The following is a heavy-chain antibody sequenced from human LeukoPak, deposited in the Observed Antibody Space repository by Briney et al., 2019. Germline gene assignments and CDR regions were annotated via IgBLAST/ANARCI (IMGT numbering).Heavy chain of an antibody. J-gene: IGHJ4*02. CDR2: IYHSGST. CDR1: GGSISSSNW. V-gene: IGHV4-4*02. Sequence: LETLSLTCAVSGGSISSSNWWSWVRQPPGKGLEWIGEIYHSGSTNYNPSLKSRVSISVDKSKSQFSLKLSSETAADTAVYYCARVGSSWLDYWGQGTLVTVSS. CDR3: ARVGSSWLDY. D-gene: IGHD6-13*01.